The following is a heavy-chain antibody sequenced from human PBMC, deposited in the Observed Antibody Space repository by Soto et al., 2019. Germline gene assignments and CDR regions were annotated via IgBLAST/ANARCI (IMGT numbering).Heavy chain of an antibody. CDR3: ARDSGRDILTGYKEY. CDR2: VSGYNGDT. J-gene: IGHJ4*02. D-gene: IGHD3-9*01. V-gene: IGHV1-18*01. CDR1: GYTFISYG. Sequence: QVQLEQSGAEVKQPGASVKVACKASGYTFISYGVSWVRQAPGQGLEWMGWVSGYNGDTTYAQKFLGRLIMTADTSASTVYMELRTLRSDDTAVYYCARDSGRDILTGYKEYWGQGTLVTVSS.